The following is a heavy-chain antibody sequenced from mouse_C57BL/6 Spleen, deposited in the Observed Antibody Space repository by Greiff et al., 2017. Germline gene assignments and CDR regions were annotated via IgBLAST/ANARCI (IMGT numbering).Heavy chain of an antibody. CDR2: IYPGDGDT. D-gene: IGHD2-4*01. CDR1: GYAFSSSW. V-gene: IGHV1-82*01. J-gene: IGHJ3*01. CDR3: ARPFYYDYDGGFAY. Sequence: VQLQQSGPELVKPGASVKISCKASGYAFSSSWMNWVKQRPGKGLEWIGRIYPGDGDTNYNGKFKGKATLTADKSSSTAYMQLSSLTSEDSAVYFCARPFYYDYDGGFAYWGQGTLVTVSA.